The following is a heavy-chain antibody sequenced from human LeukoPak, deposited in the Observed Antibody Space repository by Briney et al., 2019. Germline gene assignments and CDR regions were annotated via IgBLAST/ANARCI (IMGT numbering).Heavy chain of an antibody. Sequence: SGPALVKPTQTLTLTCTFSGFSLSTIGMCVTWFRQPPGKALEWLARIDWDDDKWYNTSLKTRLTISKDTSKNLVVLTMTNMDPVDTATYYCARIQMTTGRFYFHFWGQGALVTVSS. CDR1: GFSLSTIGMC. CDR2: IDWDDDK. CDR3: ARIQMTTGRFYFHF. J-gene: IGHJ4*02. V-gene: IGHV2-70*11. D-gene: IGHD4-17*01.